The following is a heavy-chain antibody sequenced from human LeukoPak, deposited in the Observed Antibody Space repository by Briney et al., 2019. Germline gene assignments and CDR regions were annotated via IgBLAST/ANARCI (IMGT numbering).Heavy chain of an antibody. CDR3: ASLYGSGDAFDI. D-gene: IGHD3-10*01. V-gene: IGHV3-30-3*01. CDR1: GFTFSSYA. J-gene: IGHJ3*02. Sequence: GGSLRLSCAASGFTFSSYAMHWVRQAPGKGLEWVAVISYDGSNKYYADSVKGRFTISRDNSKNTLYLQMNSLRAEDTAVYYCASLYGSGDAFDIWGQGTMVTVSS. CDR2: ISYDGSNK.